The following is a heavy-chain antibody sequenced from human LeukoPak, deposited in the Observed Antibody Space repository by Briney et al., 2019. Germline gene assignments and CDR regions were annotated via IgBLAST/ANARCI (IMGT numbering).Heavy chain of an antibody. V-gene: IGHV3-66*01. D-gene: IGHD1-26*01. CDR3: ARGHVGDDWSCFDF. Sequence: GVSLRLSCAACGFTVTTNYMRWVRQAPPKGLEWVSVIYSDGSTFHAESVPGGLTISRDSSKNTLYLQMNSLRAEDTAVYYCARGHVGDDWSCFDFWGQGTLVTVSS. CDR2: IYSDGST. J-gene: IGHJ4*02. CDR1: GFTVTTNY.